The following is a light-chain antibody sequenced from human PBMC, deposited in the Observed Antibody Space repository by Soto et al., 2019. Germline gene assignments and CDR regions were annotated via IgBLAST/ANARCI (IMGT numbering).Light chain of an antibody. Sequence: EIVLTQSPATLSLSPGERATLSCRASQSISSYLAWYQQKPGQPPRLLIYDASNRAAAIPARFSGSGSGTDFTLTISSLEPEDFAVHYCQQRSDWLTFGGGTKVEIK. J-gene: IGKJ4*01. CDR2: DAS. CDR3: QQRSDWLT. V-gene: IGKV3-11*01. CDR1: QSISSY.